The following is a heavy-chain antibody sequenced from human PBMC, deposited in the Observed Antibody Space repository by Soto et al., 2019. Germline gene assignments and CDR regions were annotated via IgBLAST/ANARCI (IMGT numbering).Heavy chain of an antibody. V-gene: IGHV3-30*03. J-gene: IGHJ4*02. CDR2: ISYDGSNK. Sequence: GWSLRLSCAASGFPFSSYGMHWVRQAPGKGLEWVAVISYDGSNKYYADSVKGRFTISRDNSKNTLYLQMNSLRAEDTAVYYCARSCGYSGSGRFDSWGQGNMVTVSS. D-gene: IGHD5-12*01. CDR1: GFPFSSYG. CDR3: ARSCGYSGSGRFDS.